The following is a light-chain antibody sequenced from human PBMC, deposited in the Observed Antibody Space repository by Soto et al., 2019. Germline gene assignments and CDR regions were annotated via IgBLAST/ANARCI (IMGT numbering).Light chain of an antibody. CDR2: GAS. CDR1: QSVSNNY. Sequence: IVLTQSPGPLSLSAGERATLSCRASQSVSNNYLAWYQQKPGQSPRLLIYGASYRATGIPARCSGSGSGTDFTLTISSLEPEDFTVYYCHHYETVGQGTKVDIK. V-gene: IGKV3-20*01. CDR3: HHYET. J-gene: IGKJ1*01.